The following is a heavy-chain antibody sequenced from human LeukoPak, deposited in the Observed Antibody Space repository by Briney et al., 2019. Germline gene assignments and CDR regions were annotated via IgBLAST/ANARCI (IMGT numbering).Heavy chain of an antibody. CDR1: GFTFSSYA. CDR3: ARESRGGSFDY. V-gene: IGHV3-30*04. CDR2: ISYDGSNK. Sequence: GGSLRLSCAASGFTFSSYAMHWVRQAPGKGLEWVAVISYDGSNKYYADSVKGRFTISRDNSKNTLYLQMNSLRAGDTAVYYCARESRGGSFDYWGQGTLVTVSS. J-gene: IGHJ4*02.